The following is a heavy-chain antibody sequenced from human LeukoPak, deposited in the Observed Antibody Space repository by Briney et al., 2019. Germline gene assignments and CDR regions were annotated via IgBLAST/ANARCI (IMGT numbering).Heavy chain of an antibody. Sequence: SETLSLTCTVSGGSISSSRYYGGWIRQPPGKGLEWIGSKYYSGSTYYNPSLKNRVTISVDTSKNQFSLELSSVTAADTAVYYCARNIAVAGRGDYMDVWGKGTTVTISS. D-gene: IGHD6-19*01. CDR3: ARNIAVAGRGDYMDV. V-gene: IGHV4-39*01. CDR2: KYYSGST. CDR1: GGSISSSRYY. J-gene: IGHJ6*03.